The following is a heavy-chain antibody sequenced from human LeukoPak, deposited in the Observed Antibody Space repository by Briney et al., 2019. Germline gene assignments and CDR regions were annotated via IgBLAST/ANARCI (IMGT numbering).Heavy chain of an antibody. CDR1: GGSISSYY. CDR2: IYYSGST. V-gene: IGHV4-59*08. CDR3: ARVRGNLLDY. D-gene: IGHD1-1*01. J-gene: IGHJ4*02. Sequence: SETLSLTCTVSGGSISSYYWSWIRQPPGKGLEWIGYIYYSGSTNYNPSLKSRVTILVDTSKNQFSLKLSSVTAADTAVYYCARVRGNLLDYWGQGTLVTVSS.